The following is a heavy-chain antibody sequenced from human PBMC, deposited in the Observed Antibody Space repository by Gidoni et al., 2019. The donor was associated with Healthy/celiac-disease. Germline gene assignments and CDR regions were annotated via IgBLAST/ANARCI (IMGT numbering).Heavy chain of an antibody. Sequence: EVQLLESGGGLVQPGGSLRLSCAASGFTFSSDAMSWVRQAPGKGLEWVSAISGSGGSTYYADSVKGRFTISRDNSKNTLYLQMNSLRAEDTAVYYCATEYCTGGVCYKYYFDYWGQGTLVTVSS. CDR3: ATEYCTGGVCYKYYFDY. CDR1: GFTFSSDA. CDR2: ISGSGGST. V-gene: IGHV3-23*01. J-gene: IGHJ4*02. D-gene: IGHD2-8*02.